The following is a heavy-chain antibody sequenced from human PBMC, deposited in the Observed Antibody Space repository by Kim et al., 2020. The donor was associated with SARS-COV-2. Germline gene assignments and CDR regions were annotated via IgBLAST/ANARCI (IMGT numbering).Heavy chain of an antibody. CDR3: ARLEVRGRGIYYYYGMDV. J-gene: IGHJ6*02. Sequence: ASVKVSCKASGYTFTSYAMHWVRQAPGQRLEWMGWINAGNGNTKYSQKFQGRVTITRDTSASTAYMELSSLRSEDTAVYYCARLEVRGRGIYYYYGMDVWGQGTTVTVSS. V-gene: IGHV1-3*01. D-gene: IGHD3-3*01. CDR2: INAGNGNT. CDR1: GYTFTSYA.